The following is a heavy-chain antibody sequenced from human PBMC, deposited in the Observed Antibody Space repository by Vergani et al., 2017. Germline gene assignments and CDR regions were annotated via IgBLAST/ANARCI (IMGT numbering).Heavy chain of an antibody. Sequence: QLQLQESGSGLVKPSQTLSLTCAVSGGSISSGGYSWSWIRQPPGKGLEWIGYIYHSGSTYYNPSLKSRVTISVDRSKNQFSLKLSSVTAADTAVYYCASYDILLGPYFQHWGQGTLVTVSS. CDR1: GGSISSGGYS. CDR3: ASYDILLGPYFQH. V-gene: IGHV4-30-2*01. CDR2: IYHSGST. D-gene: IGHD3-9*01. J-gene: IGHJ1*01.